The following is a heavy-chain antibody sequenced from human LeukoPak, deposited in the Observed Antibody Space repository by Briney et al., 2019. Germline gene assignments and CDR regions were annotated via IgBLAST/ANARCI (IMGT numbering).Heavy chain of an antibody. D-gene: IGHD1-14*01. Sequence: SETPSPPRTVSGGSLTTDYWGWVRQPPGEGLECIGYISYSGSTNSNPSLKSRVTISIDTSKNQFSLKLSSVTATDTAVYYCARLTARSWFDPWGQGTLVTVSS. CDR2: ISYSGST. CDR1: GGSLTTDY. V-gene: IGHV4-59*08. CDR3: ARLTARSWFDP. J-gene: IGHJ5*02.